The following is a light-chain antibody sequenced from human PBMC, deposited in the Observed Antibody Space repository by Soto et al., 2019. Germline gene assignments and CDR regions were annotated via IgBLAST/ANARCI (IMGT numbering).Light chain of an antibody. CDR2: DAS. J-gene: IGKJ5*01. CDR1: QRVSRN. CDR3: QQRSNWPT. Sequence: IVMTQSPATLSVSPGERATLSFRASQRVSRNLAWHPQKPGQAPRLLIYDASNRATGIPARFSGSGSGTDFTLTISSLEPEDFAVYYCQQRSNWPTFGQGTRLEI. V-gene: IGKV3-11*01.